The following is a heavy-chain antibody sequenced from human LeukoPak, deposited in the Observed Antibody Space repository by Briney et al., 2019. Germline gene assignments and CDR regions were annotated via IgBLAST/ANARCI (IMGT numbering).Heavy chain of an antibody. CDR3: AKHSKVVVGANGYNWFDP. V-gene: IGHV5-10-1*01. CDR1: GYSFTSYW. J-gene: IGHJ5*02. Sequence: GESPKILRRSFGYSFTSYWIRLVRQIPGKGLGWMGRIDPSGSYTNYSPPFQGPVPIPHDKSISNAYVEWSSLKASDTALNYWAKHSKVVVGANGYNWFDPGGQASLVTVSS. CDR2: IDPSGSYT. D-gene: IGHD2-15*01.